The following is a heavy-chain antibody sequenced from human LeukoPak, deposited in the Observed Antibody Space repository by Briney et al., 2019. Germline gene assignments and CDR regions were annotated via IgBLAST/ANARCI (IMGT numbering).Heavy chain of an antibody. Sequence: GGSLRLSCATSGFTFSRSGMTWVRQPPGKGLEWVASFDGNADGTHYADPVKGRCTISRDNSKNTVYLQMNSLRAEDTAIYYCVKPRIIGLGWAQFDYWGQGSLVTVSS. CDR2: FDGNADGT. V-gene: IGHV3-23*01. CDR3: VKPRIIGLGWAQFDY. D-gene: IGHD2-15*01. CDR1: GFTFSRSG. J-gene: IGHJ4*02.